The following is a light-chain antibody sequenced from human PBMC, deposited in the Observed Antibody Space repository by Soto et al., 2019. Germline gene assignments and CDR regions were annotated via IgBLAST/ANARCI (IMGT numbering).Light chain of an antibody. CDR1: QTVSSNY. CDR2: DAS. V-gene: IGKV3D-20*02. J-gene: IGKJ5*01. Sequence: EVVLTQSPDTLSLSPGERATLSCRASQTVSSNYLAWCQQRPGQAPRLLIYDASNRATGIPARFSGSGSGTDFTLTISSLEPEDFAVYYCQQRSNWSITFGQGTRLEIK. CDR3: QQRSNWSIT.